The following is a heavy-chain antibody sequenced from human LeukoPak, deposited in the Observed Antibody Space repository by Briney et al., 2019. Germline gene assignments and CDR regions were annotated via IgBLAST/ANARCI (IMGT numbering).Heavy chain of an antibody. CDR2: IYYSGST. Sequence: SETLSLTCAVSGGSISSNGYSWSWIRQPPGKGLEWIGYIYYSGSTYYNPSLKSRVTISVDTSKNQFSLKLSSVTAADTAVYYCARTYSSSPGGFDYWGQGTLVTVSS. V-gene: IGHV4-30-2*03. J-gene: IGHJ4*02. CDR1: GGSISSNGYS. CDR3: ARTYSSSPGGFDY. D-gene: IGHD6-6*01.